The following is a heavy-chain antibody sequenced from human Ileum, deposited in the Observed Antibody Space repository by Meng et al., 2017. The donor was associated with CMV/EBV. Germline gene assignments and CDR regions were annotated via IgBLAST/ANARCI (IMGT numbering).Heavy chain of an antibody. CDR1: GYPFIGYY. D-gene: IGHD4-23*01. J-gene: IGHJ6*01. Sequence: ASVKVSCKTSGYPFIGYYIHWVRQAPGQGLEWMGWIIPNSGGTKYAQKFQGRVTMTGDTSTSTVYMELSRLKSDDTAIYYCSRGEVTMDVWGQGTTVTVSS. CDR3: SRGEVTMDV. CDR2: IIPNSGGT. V-gene: IGHV1-2*02.